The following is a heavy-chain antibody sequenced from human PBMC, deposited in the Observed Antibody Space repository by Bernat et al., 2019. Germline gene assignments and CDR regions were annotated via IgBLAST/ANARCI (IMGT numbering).Heavy chain of an antibody. J-gene: IGHJ4*02. CDR3: ARKTGGNAPDFDY. CDR1: GGSISSGGYS. V-gene: IGHV4-30-2*01. D-gene: IGHD7-27*01. CDR2: IYHSGST. Sequence: QPQLQESGSGLVKPSQTLSLTCAVSGGSISSGGYSWSWIRQPPGKGLEWIGYIYHSGSTYYNPSLKSRVTISVDRSKNQFSLKLSSVTAADTAVYYCARKTGGNAPDFDYWGQGTLVIVSS.